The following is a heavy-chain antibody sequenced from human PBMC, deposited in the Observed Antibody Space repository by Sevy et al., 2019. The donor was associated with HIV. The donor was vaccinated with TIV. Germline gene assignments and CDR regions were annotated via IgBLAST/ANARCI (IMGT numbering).Heavy chain of an antibody. CDR3: ARVDYYDSSGYRNWFDP. CDR1: GYSISSGYY. J-gene: IGHJ5*02. D-gene: IGHD3-22*01. Sequence: SETLSLTCTVSGYSISSGYYWGWIRQPPGKGLEWIGSIYHSGGTYYNPSLKSRVTISVDTSKNQFSLKLSSVTAADTAVYYCARVDYYDSSGYRNWFDPWGQGTLVTVSS. CDR2: IYHSGGT. V-gene: IGHV4-38-2*02.